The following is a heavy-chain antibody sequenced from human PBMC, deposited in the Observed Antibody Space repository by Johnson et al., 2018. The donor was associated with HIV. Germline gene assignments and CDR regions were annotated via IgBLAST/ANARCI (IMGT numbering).Heavy chain of an antibody. J-gene: IGHJ3*02. CDR2: ISSSGGTI. CDR3: ARDRPIAPFDI. Sequence: QEQLVESGGGLVKPGGSLRLSCAASRFTFSDYYMSWIRQTPGKGLEWVSYISSSGGTIYYADSVKGRFTISRDNAKNSLYLQMNSLRAEDTAVYYCARDRPIAPFDIWGQGTMVTVSS. CDR1: RFTFSDYY. V-gene: IGHV3-11*04. D-gene: IGHD3-22*01.